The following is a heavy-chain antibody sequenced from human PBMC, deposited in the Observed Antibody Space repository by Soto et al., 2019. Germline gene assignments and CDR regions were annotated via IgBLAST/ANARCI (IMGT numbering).Heavy chain of an antibody. Sequence: PSETLSLTCAVYGGSFSGYYWSWIRQPPGKGLEWIGEINHSGSTNYNPSLKSRVTISVDTSKNQFSLKLSSVTAADTAVYYCARGVDTAMATGTDFDYWGQGTLVTVSS. CDR2: INHSGST. CDR3: ARGVDTAMATGTDFDY. J-gene: IGHJ4*02. CDR1: GGSFSGYY. V-gene: IGHV4-34*01. D-gene: IGHD5-18*01.